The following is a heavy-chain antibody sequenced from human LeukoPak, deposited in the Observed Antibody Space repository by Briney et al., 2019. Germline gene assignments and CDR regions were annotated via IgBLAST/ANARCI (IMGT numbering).Heavy chain of an antibody. Sequence: GGSLRLSCAASGFTVSSNYMSWVRQAPGRGLQWVSLIYSGGSTYYADSVKGRFTISRDNSKNTLYLQMNNLRAEDTAVYYCAREPDSRRGGIVYWGQGTLVTVSS. D-gene: IGHD3-22*01. CDR3: AREPDSRRGGIVY. CDR2: IYSGGST. CDR1: GFTVSSNY. J-gene: IGHJ4*02. V-gene: IGHV3-66*01.